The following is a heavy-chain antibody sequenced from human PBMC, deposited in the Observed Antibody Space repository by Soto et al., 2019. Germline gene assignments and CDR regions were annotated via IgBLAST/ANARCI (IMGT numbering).Heavy chain of an antibody. J-gene: IGHJ4*02. CDR2: IYPGDSDT. Sequence: PGGSLRLSCAASGFTFSNYAMSWVRQMPGKGLEWMGIIYPGDSDTRYSPSFQGQVTISADKSISTAYLQWSSLKASDTAMYYCARLWGTWGYTDYWGQGTLVTVSS. D-gene: IGHD6-13*01. V-gene: IGHV5-51*01. CDR3: ARLWGTWGYTDY. CDR1: GFTFSNYA.